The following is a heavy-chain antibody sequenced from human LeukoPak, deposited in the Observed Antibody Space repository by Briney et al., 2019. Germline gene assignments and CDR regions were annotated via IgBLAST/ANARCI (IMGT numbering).Heavy chain of an antibody. Sequence: SETLSLTCTVSDDSFTTHYWTWIRQPPGKGLEWIGYISYIGSTNYNPSLKSRVTISVDTSKNQFSLKLSSVTAADTAVYYYARDPTTVTKGFDIWGQGTMVTVSS. CDR2: ISYIGST. J-gene: IGHJ3*02. D-gene: IGHD4-17*01. CDR1: DDSFTTHY. V-gene: IGHV4-59*11. CDR3: ARDPTTVTKGFDI.